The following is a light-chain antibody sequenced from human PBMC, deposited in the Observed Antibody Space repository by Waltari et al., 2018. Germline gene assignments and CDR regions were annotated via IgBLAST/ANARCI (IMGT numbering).Light chain of an antibody. V-gene: IGKV1-39*01. CDR1: QSISSY. Sequence: DIQMTQSPSSLSASVGDRVTIPCRASQSISSYLNWYQQKPGKAPKLLIYAASSLQSEVPSRFSGSGSVTDFNLTISSLQPEDSATYYCQQSYSTPRTFGGGTKVEIK. J-gene: IGKJ4*01. CDR3: QQSYSTPRT. CDR2: AAS.